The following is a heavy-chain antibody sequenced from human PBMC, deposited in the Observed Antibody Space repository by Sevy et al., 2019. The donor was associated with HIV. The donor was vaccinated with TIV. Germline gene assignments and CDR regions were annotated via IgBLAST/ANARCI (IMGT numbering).Heavy chain of an antibody. J-gene: IGHJ4*02. Sequence: GSLRLSCTTSGFTFSAYAMHWVRQAPGKGLEWVAIIWSDGAYQYHGDSVKGRFTISRDNSKNTLYLQMNSLRVEDTAVYYCARGGYYYDNAAYYAFDSWGQGTLVTASS. CDR1: GFTFSAYA. D-gene: IGHD3-22*01. V-gene: IGHV3-33*01. CDR2: IWSDGAYQ. CDR3: ARGGYYYDNAAYYAFDS.